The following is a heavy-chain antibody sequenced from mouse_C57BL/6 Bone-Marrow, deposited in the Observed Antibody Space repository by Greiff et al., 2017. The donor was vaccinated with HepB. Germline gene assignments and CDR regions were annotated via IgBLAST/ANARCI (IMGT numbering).Heavy chain of an antibody. J-gene: IGHJ3*01. CDR3: ASETYYYGSSSFAY. Sequence: LEESGAELVKPGASVKISCKASGYTFTDYYINWVKQRPGQGLEWIGKIGPGSGSTYYNEKFKGKATLTADKSSSTAYMQLSSLTSEDSAVYFCASETYYYGSSSFAYWGQGTLVTVSA. CDR2: IGPGSGST. D-gene: IGHD1-1*01. V-gene: IGHV1-77*01. CDR1: GYTFTDYY.